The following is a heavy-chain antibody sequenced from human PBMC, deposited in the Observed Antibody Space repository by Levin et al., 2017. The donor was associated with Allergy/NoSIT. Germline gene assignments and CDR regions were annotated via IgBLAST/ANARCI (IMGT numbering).Heavy chain of an antibody. Sequence: SETLSLTCTVSGGSISSYHWSWIRRPPGKGLEWIGYVYNSGSTGTTNYNPSLKSRVTISLDTSRNQVSLKLSSVTAADAAVYYCARDRVVKDSTRSSREKYYVDGMDGWGQGTTVTVSS. J-gene: IGHJ6*02. CDR2: VYNSGSTGTT. D-gene: IGHD3-16*01. CDR1: GGSISSYH. V-gene: IGHV4-59*01. CDR3: ARDRVVKDSTRSSREKYYVDGMDG.